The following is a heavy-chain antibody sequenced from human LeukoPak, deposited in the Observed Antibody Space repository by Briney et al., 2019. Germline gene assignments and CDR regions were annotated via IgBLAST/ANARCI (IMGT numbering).Heavy chain of an antibody. D-gene: IGHD3-3*01. CDR1: GFTFSSYW. V-gene: IGHV3-74*01. CDR2: INSDGSST. Sequence: PGGSLRLSCAASGFTFSSYWMHWVRQAPGKGLVWVSRINSDGSSTSYADSVKGRFTISRDNAKNTLYLQMNSLRAEDTAVYYCARGGIAIFGVARALLAYWRQGTLVNVAS. J-gene: IGHJ4*02. CDR3: ARGGIAIFGVARALLAY.